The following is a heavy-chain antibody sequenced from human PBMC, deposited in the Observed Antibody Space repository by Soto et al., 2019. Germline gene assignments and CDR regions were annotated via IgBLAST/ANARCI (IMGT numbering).Heavy chain of an antibody. D-gene: IGHD3-22*01. CDR3: AKNAPYYYDSSGSSPFDY. J-gene: IGHJ4*02. V-gene: IGHV1-18*01. CDR1: GYTFTNYG. Sequence: QLVQSGAEVKKPGASVKVSCKASGYTFTNYGISWVRQAPGQGLECMVWISTYNGNTNYAQKFQGRVTMTTDTATNTAYMELRSLRSDDTAVYYCAKNAPYYYDSSGSSPFDYWGQGTLVTVSS. CDR2: ISTYNGNT.